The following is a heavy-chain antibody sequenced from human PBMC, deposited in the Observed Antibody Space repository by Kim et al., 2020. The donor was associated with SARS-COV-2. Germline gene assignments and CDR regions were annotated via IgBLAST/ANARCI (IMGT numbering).Heavy chain of an antibody. CDR3: AKGPVGSSWYSLSFADY. V-gene: IGHV3-23*01. Sequence: AKGRFTTSRDTSKTTLYLQMNSLRAEDTAVYYCAKGPVGSSWYSLSFADYWGQGTLVTVSS. J-gene: IGHJ4*02. D-gene: IGHD6-13*01.